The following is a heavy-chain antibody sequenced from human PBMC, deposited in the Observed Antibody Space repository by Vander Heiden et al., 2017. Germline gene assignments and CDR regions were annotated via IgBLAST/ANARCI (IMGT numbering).Heavy chain of an antibody. CDR1: GFTFSSYA. J-gene: IGHJ5*02. D-gene: IGHD6-19*01. Sequence: EVQLLESGGGLVQPGGSLRLSCAASGFTFSSYAMSWVRQAPGKGLEWVSAISGSGGSTYYADSVKGRFTISRDNSKNTLYLQMNSLRAEDTAVYYCAKADFQWLAPTGNWFDPWCEGTLVTVSS. V-gene: IGHV3-23*01. CDR3: AKADFQWLAPTGNWFDP. CDR2: ISGSGGST.